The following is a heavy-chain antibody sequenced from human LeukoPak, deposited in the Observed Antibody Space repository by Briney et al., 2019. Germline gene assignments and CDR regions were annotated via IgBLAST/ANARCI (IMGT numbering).Heavy chain of an antibody. CDR1: GFTFSGFS. D-gene: IGHD6-13*01. CDR3: AKDLGSSPDDP. J-gene: IGHJ5*02. CDR2: IKQDGSER. V-gene: IGHV3-7*01. Sequence: GGSLRLSCAASGFTFSGFSMSWVRQSPTKGLEWVANIKQDGSERYYVDSVKGRFTISRDNAKNSLSLQMNNLRVEDTAVYYCAKDLGSSPDDPWGQGTLVTVSS.